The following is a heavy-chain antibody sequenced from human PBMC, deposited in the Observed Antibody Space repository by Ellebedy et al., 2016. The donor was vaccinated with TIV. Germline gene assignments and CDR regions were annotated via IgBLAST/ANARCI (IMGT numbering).Heavy chain of an antibody. Sequence: GESLKISXKGSGYSFTSYWIGWVRQMPGKGLEWMGIIYPGDSDTRYSPSFQGQVTISADKSISTAYLQWSSLKASDTAMYYCARHIGLIGYCSSTSCYRGSYYYYMDVWGKGTTVTVSS. CDR3: ARHIGLIGYCSSTSCYRGSYYYYMDV. CDR2: IYPGDSDT. V-gene: IGHV5-51*01. J-gene: IGHJ6*03. CDR1: GYSFTSYW. D-gene: IGHD2-2*02.